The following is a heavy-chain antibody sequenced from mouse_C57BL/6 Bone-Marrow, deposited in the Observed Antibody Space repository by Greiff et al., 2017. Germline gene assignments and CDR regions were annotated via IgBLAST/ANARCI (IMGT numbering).Heavy chain of an antibody. CDR2: IDPSDSYT. J-gene: IGHJ2*01. Sequence: QVQLQQSGAELVRPGTSVKLSCKASGYTFTSYWMHWVKQRPGQGLEWIGVIDPSDSYTNYNQKFKGKATLTVDTSSSTAYMQLSSLTSEDSAVYYCARFRRSSFDYWGQGTTLTVSS. V-gene: IGHV1-59*01. D-gene: IGHD1-1*01. CDR1: GYTFTSYW. CDR3: ARFRRSSFDY.